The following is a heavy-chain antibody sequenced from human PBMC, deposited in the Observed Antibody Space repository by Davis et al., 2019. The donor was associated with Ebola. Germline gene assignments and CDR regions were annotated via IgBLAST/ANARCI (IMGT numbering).Heavy chain of an antibody. CDR3: ASRSSTSCYCLDY. J-gene: IGHJ4*02. Sequence: PGGSLRLSCAASGFTFSSYWMHWVRQAPGKGLVWVSVIYSGGSTYYADSVKGRFTISRHNSKNTLYLQMNSLRAEDTAVYYCASRSSTSCYCLDYWGQGTLVTVSS. D-gene: IGHD2-2*01. CDR2: IYSGGST. CDR1: GFTFSSYW. V-gene: IGHV3-53*04.